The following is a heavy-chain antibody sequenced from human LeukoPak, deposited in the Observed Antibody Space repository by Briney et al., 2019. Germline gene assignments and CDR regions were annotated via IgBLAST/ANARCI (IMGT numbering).Heavy chain of an antibody. CDR1: GFTLSSYA. D-gene: IGHD1-26*01. Sequence: GGSLRLSCAASGFTLSSYAMSWVRQAPGKGLEWVSAISGSGGSTYYADSVKGRFTISRDNSKNTLYLQMNSLRAADTAVYYCAKDGELEVLRGFLDYWGQGGLVSVSS. V-gene: IGHV3-23*01. CDR2: ISGSGGST. CDR3: AKDGELEVLRGFLDY. J-gene: IGHJ4*02.